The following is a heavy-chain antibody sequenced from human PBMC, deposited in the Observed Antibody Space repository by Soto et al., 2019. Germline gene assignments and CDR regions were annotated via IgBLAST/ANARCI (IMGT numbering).Heavy chain of an antibody. Sequence: GGSLRLSCEASGVALTSDSMTWARPAPGKGLEWVSSISSPGRDIFYADSVKGRFTISRDNAKDSLHLQMNSLTGEDSAVYYCARGAALAGKLDLWGQGT. D-gene: IGHD6-19*01. V-gene: IGHV3-21*06. CDR1: GVALTSDS. CDR2: ISSPGRDI. J-gene: IGHJ4*02. CDR3: ARGAALAGKLDL.